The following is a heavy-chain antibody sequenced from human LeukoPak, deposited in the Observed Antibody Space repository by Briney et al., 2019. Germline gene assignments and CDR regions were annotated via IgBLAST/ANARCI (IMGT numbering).Heavy chain of an antibody. CDR1: GLTFSTSG. CDR3: ATETNGRHYDY. CDR2: IGPTGSDR. J-gene: IGHJ4*02. D-gene: IGHD1-14*01. Sequence: PGGSLRLSCTASGLTFSTSGLNWVPQAPGKGLEWVASIGPTGSDRYHADSIKGRFTISRDNANNFLYLQMNSLRAEDTAVYYCATETNGRHYDYWGQGTLLTVSS. V-gene: IGHV3-21*06.